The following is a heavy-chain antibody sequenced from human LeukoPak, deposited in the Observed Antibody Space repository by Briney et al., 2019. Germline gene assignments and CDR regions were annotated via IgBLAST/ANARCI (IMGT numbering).Heavy chain of an antibody. J-gene: IGHJ2*01. V-gene: IGHV3-15*01. CDR1: GFTFSNAW. CDR3: TTDLELLWFGELYDL. Sequence: GGSLRLSCAASGFTFSNAWMSWVRQAPGKGLEWVGRIKSKTDGGTTDYAAPVKGRFTISRDDSKNTLYLQMNSLETEDTAVYYCTTDLELLWFGELYDLWGRGTLVTVSS. CDR2: IKSKTDGGTT. D-gene: IGHD3-10*01.